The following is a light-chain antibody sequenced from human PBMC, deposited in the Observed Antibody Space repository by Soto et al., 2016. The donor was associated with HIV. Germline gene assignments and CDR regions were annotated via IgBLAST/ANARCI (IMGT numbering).Light chain of an antibody. J-gene: IGLJ1*01. CDR2: EDN. V-gene: IGLV3-1*01. CDR3: QAWDSNTCF. CDR1: KLGDKY. Sequence: SYELTQPPSVSVSPGQTASITCSVDKLGDKYVSWYKQKPGRSPVLVIYEDNKRPSGIPERFSGSNSGNTATLTISGTQALDEADYYCQAWDSNTCFFGTGTKVTVL.